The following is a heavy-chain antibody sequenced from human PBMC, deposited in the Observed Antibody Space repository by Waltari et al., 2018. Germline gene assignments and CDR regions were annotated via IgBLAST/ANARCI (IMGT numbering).Heavy chain of an antibody. D-gene: IGHD2-15*01. V-gene: IGHV4-34*01. CDR1: GGSFSGYY. CDR3: ARGRIAATRSYYYYMDV. J-gene: IGHJ6*03. Sequence: QVQLQQWGAGLLKPSETLSLTCAVYGGSFSGYYWSWIRQPPGKGLEWIGEINHSGSTNYNPSLKGRVTISVETSKNQFSLKLSSVTAADTAVYYCARGRIAATRSYYYYMDVWGKGTTVTVSS. CDR2: INHSGST.